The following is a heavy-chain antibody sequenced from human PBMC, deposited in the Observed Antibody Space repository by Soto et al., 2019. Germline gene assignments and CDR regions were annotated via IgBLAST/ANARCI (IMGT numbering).Heavy chain of an antibody. V-gene: IGHV1-2*02. CDR1: GYSFTVYH. CDR2: IRPDSGDI. Sequence: GASVKVSCKASGYSFTVYHLHWVRQAPGQGLEWMGWIRPDSGDINYAPDFQGRVTISVDTSKNQFSLKLSSVTAADTAVYYCARWDSSGYYFDYWGQGTLVTVSS. D-gene: IGHD3-22*01. J-gene: IGHJ4*02. CDR3: ARWDSSGYYFDY.